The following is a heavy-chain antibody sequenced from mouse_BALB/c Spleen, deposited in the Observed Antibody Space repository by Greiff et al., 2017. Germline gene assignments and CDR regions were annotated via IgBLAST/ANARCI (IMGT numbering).Heavy chain of an antibody. CDR2: INPGSGGT. CDR3: ARSSGYYAMDY. J-gene: IGHJ4*01. D-gene: IGHD3-1*01. CDR1: GYAFTNYL. V-gene: IGHV1-54*03. Sequence: QVQLKESGAELVRPGTSVKVSCKASGYAFTNYLIEWVKQRPGQGLEWIGVINPGSGGTNYNEKFKGKATLTADKSSSTAYMQLSSLTSDDSAVYFCARSSGYYAMDYWGQGTSVTVSS.